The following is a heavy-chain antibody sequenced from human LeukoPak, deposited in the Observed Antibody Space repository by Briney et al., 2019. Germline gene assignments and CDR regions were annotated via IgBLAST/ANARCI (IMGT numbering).Heavy chain of an antibody. Sequence: PGGSLRLSCATSGFTFSTYAMNWVRQTPGKGLEWVSTVSDSGVNTYYADSVKGRFTISRDNSKNTLYLQMNSLRAEDTAVYYCAKDVQDYYDILTGYYKGDDAFDIWGQGTMVTVSS. CDR3: AKDVQDYYDILTGYYKGDDAFDI. CDR2: VSDSGVNT. CDR1: GFTFSTYA. V-gene: IGHV3-23*01. D-gene: IGHD3-9*01. J-gene: IGHJ3*02.